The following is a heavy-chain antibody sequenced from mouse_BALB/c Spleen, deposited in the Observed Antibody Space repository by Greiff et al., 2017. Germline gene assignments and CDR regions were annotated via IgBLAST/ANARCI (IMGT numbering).Heavy chain of an antibody. CDR3: ARPGSYAMDY. CDR2: VNPNNGGT. J-gene: IGHJ4*01. D-gene: IGHD4-1*01. V-gene: IGHV1-26*01. CDR1: GYTFTDYY. Sequence: VQLQQSGPELVKPGASVKISCKASGYTFTDYYMNWVKQSHGKSLEWIGLVNPNNGGTSYNQKFKGKATLTVDKSSSTAYMELRSLTSEDSAVYYCARPGSYAMDYWGQGTSVTVSS.